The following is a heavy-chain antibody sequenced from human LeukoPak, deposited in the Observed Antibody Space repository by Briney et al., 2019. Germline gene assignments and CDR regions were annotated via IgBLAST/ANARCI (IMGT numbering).Heavy chain of an antibody. CDR2: ISTYNGNT. Sequence: ASVKVSCKASGYTFTNYDITWVRQAPGQGLEWLGWISTYNGNTNSAQRVQGRVTMTTDTSTNTAYMELRSLRSDDTAVYYCARDVLQQSHLDYEGGYYFDYWGQGTQVTVSS. CDR1: GYTFTNYD. CDR3: ARDVLQQSHLDYEGGYYFDY. D-gene: IGHD3/OR15-3a*01. V-gene: IGHV1-18*01. J-gene: IGHJ4*02.